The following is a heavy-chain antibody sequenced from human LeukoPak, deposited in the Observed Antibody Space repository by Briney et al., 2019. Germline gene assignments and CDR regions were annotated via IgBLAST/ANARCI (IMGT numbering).Heavy chain of an antibody. D-gene: IGHD3-16*02. Sequence: SETLSLTCSVSGASLTDFYWSWIRQPPGKGLEWIGYIYFNKRTNYSPSLKSRVTISGDTSKNQFSLTLTSVTAADTAVYYCARDGRVILDYWGQGTLVTVSS. V-gene: IGHV4-59*01. J-gene: IGHJ4*02. CDR2: IYFNKRT. CDR1: GASLTDFY. CDR3: ARDGRVILDY.